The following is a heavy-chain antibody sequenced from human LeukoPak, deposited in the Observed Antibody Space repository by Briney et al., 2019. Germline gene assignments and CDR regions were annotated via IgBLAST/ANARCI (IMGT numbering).Heavy chain of an antibody. D-gene: IGHD5-12*01. J-gene: IGHJ4*02. CDR3: ARDRSGYSGYAFFDY. V-gene: IGHV3-48*03. Sequence: PGGFLRLSCAASGFTFSSYEMNWVRQAPGKGREWVSYISSSGSTIYYADSVKGRFTISRDNAKNSLYLQMNSLRAEDTAVYYCARDRSGYSGYAFFDYWGQGTLVTVSS. CDR2: ISSSGSTI. CDR1: GFTFSSYE.